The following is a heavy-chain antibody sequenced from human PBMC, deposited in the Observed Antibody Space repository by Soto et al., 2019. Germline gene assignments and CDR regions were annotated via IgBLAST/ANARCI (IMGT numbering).Heavy chain of an antibody. CDR1: GFTFTNAW. V-gene: IGHV3-15*07. Sequence: EVQMVESGGGLVKPGGSLRLSCAASGFTFTNAWLNWVRQSPGTRLEWVGRIQSSGDGGTTDYAVPVKGRFTISRDDSKNTTYLQLNSLKTEDTALYYCATNPLYWGRGTLVTVSS. CDR2: IQSSGDGGTT. J-gene: IGHJ4*02. CDR3: ATNPLY.